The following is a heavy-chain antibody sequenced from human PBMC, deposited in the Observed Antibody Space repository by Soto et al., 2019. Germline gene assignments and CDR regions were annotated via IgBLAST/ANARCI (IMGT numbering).Heavy chain of an antibody. J-gene: IGHJ4*02. Sequence: GASVKVSCKASGYTFTSYYMHWVRQAPGQGLEWMGIINPSGGSTSYAQKFQGRVTMTRDTSTSTVYMELSSLRSEDTAVYYCARDLGRSSSIPRNPDYWGQGTLVTVSS. CDR2: INPSGGST. CDR1: GYTFTSYY. D-gene: IGHD6-13*01. V-gene: IGHV1-46*03. CDR3: ARDLGRSSSIPRNPDY.